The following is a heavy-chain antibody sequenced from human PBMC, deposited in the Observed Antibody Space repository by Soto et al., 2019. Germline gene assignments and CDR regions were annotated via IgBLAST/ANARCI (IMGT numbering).Heavy chain of an antibody. CDR1: SGSFSGYY. Sequence: QVQLQQWGAGLLKPSETLSLTCAVYSGSFSGYYWTWIRQPPGTGLVWIGEINHSGRTNYNPSLKSRVTISADTSKNQFSLKLTSVTAADTAVYYCARDKITGLFDYWGQGTRVSVSS. CDR3: ARDKITGLFDY. D-gene: IGHD2-8*02. V-gene: IGHV4-34*01. CDR2: INHSGRT. J-gene: IGHJ4*02.